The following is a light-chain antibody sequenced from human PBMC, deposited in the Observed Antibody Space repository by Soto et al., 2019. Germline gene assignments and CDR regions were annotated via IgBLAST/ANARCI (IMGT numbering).Light chain of an antibody. V-gene: IGLV1-40*01. Sequence: QSVLTQPPSVSGAPGQRVTISCTGGASNIGANYDVHWYQQLPGTAPKLLIYGTSNRPSGVPDRFSVSKSGTSASLAITGLQAEDEAHYFCQSYDFTLGAFWVFGGGTKLTVL. CDR3: QSYDFTLGAFWV. CDR1: ASNIGANYD. J-gene: IGLJ3*02. CDR2: GTS.